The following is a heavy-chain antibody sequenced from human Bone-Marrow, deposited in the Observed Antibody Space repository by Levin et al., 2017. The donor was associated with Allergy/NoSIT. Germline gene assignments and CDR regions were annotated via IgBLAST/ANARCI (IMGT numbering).Heavy chain of an antibody. Sequence: GGSLRLSCSASGFSLSNSWMNWVRQVPGKGLEWVARISTKSDGAATDYAAPVKGRFIISRDDSTTTLYLQMYSLKVEDTATYFCATQFQWWGQGTLVAVSS. V-gene: IGHV3-15*01. J-gene: IGHJ4*02. CDR1: GFSLSNSW. CDR3: ATQFQW. CDR2: ISTKSDGAAT. D-gene: IGHD6-19*01.